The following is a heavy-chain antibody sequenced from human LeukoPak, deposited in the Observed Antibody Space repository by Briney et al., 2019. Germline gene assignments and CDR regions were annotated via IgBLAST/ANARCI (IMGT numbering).Heavy chain of an antibody. CDR2: INHSGST. V-gene: IGHV4-34*01. Sequence: SETLSPTCAVYGGSFSGYYWSWIRQPPGKGLEWIGEINHSGSTNFNPSLKSRVTISVDTSKNQFSLKLSSVTAADTAIYYCARQNRYCSSTSCSNWFDPWGQGTLVTVSS. J-gene: IGHJ5*02. D-gene: IGHD2-2*01. CDR3: ARQNRYCSSTSCSNWFDP. CDR1: GGSFSGYY.